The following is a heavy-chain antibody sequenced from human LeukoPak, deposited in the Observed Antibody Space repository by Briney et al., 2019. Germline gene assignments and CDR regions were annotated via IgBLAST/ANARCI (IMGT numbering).Heavy chain of an antibody. V-gene: IGHV1-2*02. J-gene: IGHJ4*02. Sequence: ASVKVSCKASGYTFTAYYMHWVRQAPGQGLEWMGWINPNSGGTKYVQNFQGRVTMTRDTSISTAYMELSGLRSDDTAVYYCARGPAYSQYCANGVCYFLDHWGQGALVTVSS. CDR1: GYTFTAYY. CDR2: INPNSGGT. D-gene: IGHD2-8*01. CDR3: ARGPAYSQYCANGVCYFLDH.